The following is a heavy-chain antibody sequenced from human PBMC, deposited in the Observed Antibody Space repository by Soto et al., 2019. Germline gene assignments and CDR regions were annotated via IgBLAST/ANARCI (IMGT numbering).Heavy chain of an antibody. V-gene: IGHV4-59*01. D-gene: IGHD5-12*01. CDR3: ARVPQSRVGYNYPYYYSGMDV. J-gene: IGHJ6*02. CDR1: GGSISSYY. Sequence: SETLSLTCTVSGGSISSYYWSWIRQPPGKGLEWIGNIHYSGSTNYNPSLKSRVTISVDTSKNQFSLRLTSVTAADTAVYYCARVPQSRVGYNYPYYYSGMDVWGQGTTVTVSS. CDR2: IHYSGST.